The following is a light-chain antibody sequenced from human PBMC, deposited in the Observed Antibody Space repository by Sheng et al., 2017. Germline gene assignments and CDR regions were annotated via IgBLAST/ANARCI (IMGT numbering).Light chain of an antibody. Sequence: DIVLTQSPGTLSLSPGERATLSCRASQSLRNNYFAWFQQKPGQPPRLLIYDASIRATGIPARFSGSGSGTDFTLTISRLEPEDFAVYYCQQYRYPPFTFGPGAKVEIK. V-gene: IGKV3-20*01. CDR1: QSLRNNY. J-gene: IGKJ3*01. CDR3: QQYRYPPFT. CDR2: DAS.